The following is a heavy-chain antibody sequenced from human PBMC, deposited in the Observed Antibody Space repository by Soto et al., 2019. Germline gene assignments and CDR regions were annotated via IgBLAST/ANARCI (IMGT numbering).Heavy chain of an antibody. D-gene: IGHD1-26*01. V-gene: IGHV4-59*12. CDR3: ARDHKWDGMDV. CDR1: GVPIRSYF. Sequence: SETLSLTCTVSGVPIRSYFWSWIRQPPGKGLDWIGSTYYTADTKYSPSLESRATISADPSKKQLSLNLSSVTAADTAVYYCARDHKWDGMDVWGQGTTVTVSS. CDR2: TYYTADT. J-gene: IGHJ6*02.